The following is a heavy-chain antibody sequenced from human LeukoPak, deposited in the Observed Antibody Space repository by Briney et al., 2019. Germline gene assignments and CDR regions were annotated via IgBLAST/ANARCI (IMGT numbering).Heavy chain of an antibody. D-gene: IGHD4-17*01. CDR3: ARSPEIYGDYLFDY. V-gene: IGHV1-69*02. CDR2: IIPILGIA. Sequence: SVKVSCKASGGTFSSYTISWVRQAPGQGHEWMGRIIPILGIANYSQKLQRRVTITADKSKSKAYMELSSLRSEDTAVYYCARSPEIYGDYLFDYWGQGTLVTVSS. J-gene: IGHJ4*02. CDR1: GGTFSSYT.